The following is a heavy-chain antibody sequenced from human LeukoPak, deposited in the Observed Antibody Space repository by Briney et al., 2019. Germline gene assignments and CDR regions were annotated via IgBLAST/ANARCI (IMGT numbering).Heavy chain of an antibody. CDR3: ASTLNLRWPTRGDY. CDR2: IYYSGST. D-gene: IGHD4-23*01. J-gene: IGHJ4*02. Sequence: NPSETLSLTCTVSGGSISSSSYYCGWIRQPPGKGLEWIGSIYYSGSTYYNPSLKSRVTISVDTSKNQFSLKLSSVTAADTAVYYCASTLNLRWPTRGDYWGQGTLVTVSS. V-gene: IGHV4-39*01. CDR1: GGSISSSSYY.